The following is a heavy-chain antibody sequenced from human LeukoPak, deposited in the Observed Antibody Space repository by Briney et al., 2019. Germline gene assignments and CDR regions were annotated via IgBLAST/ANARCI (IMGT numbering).Heavy chain of an antibody. CDR1: GFTFSSYE. CDR2: ISSRSSYI. V-gene: IGHV3-21*01. D-gene: IGHD5-12*01. CDR3: ARGGEFSGYEI. Sequence: PGGSLRLSCAASGFTFSSYEMNWVRQAPGKGLGWVSSISSRSSYIYYTDSVKGRFTISRNNAKNSLYLQMNSLRAEDTAVYYCARGGEFSGYEIWGQGTLVTVSS. J-gene: IGHJ4*02.